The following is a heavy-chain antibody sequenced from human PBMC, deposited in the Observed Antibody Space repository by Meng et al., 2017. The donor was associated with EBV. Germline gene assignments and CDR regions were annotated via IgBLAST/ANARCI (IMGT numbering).Heavy chain of an antibody. CDR3: ARVSFYDYWSGYSFNWFDP. V-gene: IGHV4-39*01. CDR2: VYYSGDS. Sequence: QLQLYQSGPGLVKPSETLSLTCPGACASLSSRSYYWGWIRQSPGKGLEWIGNVYYSGDSYYNPSLKSRVTISVDTSKNQFYLKLISVTAADTAVYFCARVSFYDYWSGYSFNWFDPWGQGTLVTVSS. CDR1: CASLSSRSYY. D-gene: IGHD3-3*01. J-gene: IGHJ5*02.